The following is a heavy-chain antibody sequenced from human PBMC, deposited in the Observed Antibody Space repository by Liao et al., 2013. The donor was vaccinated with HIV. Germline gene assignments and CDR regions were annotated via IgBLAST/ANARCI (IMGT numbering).Heavy chain of an antibody. CDR1: GDSISSGSYY. V-gene: IGHV4-61*02. CDR2: IYDSGYT. J-gene: IGHJ5*02. CDR3: ARGGPVAAEGWLQLDHSRNWFDP. D-gene: IGHD5-24*01. Sequence: QVQLQESGPGLVKPSQTLSLTCTVSGDSISSGSYYWSWIRQPAGKGLEWIGSIYDSGYTDYNPSLKSRVTISVDKSKNLFSLRLTSVTAADTAVYYCARGGPVAAEGWLQLDHSRNWFDPWGQGTLVTVSS.